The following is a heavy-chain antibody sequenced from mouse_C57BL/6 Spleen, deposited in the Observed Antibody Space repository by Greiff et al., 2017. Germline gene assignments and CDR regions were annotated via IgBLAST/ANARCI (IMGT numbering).Heavy chain of an antibody. D-gene: IGHD2-5*01. J-gene: IGHJ2*01. V-gene: IGHV1-52*01. CDR3: ARYGTYYSNYVGYFDY. CDR2: IDPSDSET. CDR1: GYTFTSYW. Sequence: VQLQQPGAELVRPGSSVKLSCKASGYTFTSYWMHWVKQRPIQGLEWIGNIDPSDSETHYNQKFKDKATLTVDKSSSTAYMQLSSLTSEDSAVYYCARYGTYYSNYVGYFDYWGQGTTLTVSS.